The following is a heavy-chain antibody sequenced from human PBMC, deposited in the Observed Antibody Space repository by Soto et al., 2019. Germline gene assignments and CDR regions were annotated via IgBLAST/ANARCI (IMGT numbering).Heavy chain of an antibody. V-gene: IGHV1-46*01. CDR3: ARGGTTTRGTTGPLYYYYGMDV. D-gene: IGHD1-1*01. CDR2: INPSGGST. J-gene: IGHJ6*02. CDR1: GYTFTSYY. Sequence: ASVKVSCKASGYTFTSYYMHWVRQAPGQGLEWMGIINPSGGSTSYAQKFQGRATMTRDTSTSTVYMELSSLRSEDTAVYYCARGGTTTRGTTGPLYYYYGMDVWGQGTTVTVSS.